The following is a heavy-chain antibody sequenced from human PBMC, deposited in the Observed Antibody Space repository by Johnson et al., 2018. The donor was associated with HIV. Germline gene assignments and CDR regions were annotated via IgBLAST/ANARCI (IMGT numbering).Heavy chain of an antibody. Sequence: QVQLVESGGGLVKPGGSLRLSCAASGFTFSDYYMSWIRQAPGKGLEWVSYISSSGSTIYYADYVKGRFTISRDNAKNALYLQMNSLRAEDTAVYYCARARPNSYYYDSSGYPDAFDIWGQGTMVTVSS. CDR2: ISSSGSTI. V-gene: IGHV3-11*04. CDR1: GFTFSDYY. D-gene: IGHD3-22*01. J-gene: IGHJ3*02. CDR3: ARARPNSYYYDSSGYPDAFDI.